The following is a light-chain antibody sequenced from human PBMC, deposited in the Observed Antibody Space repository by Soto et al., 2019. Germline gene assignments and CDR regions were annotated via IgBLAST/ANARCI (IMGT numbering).Light chain of an antibody. CDR3: TSWTTNNIPYV. V-gene: IGLV2-14*03. J-gene: IGLJ1*01. CDR1: NSDVGGYNY. CDR2: EVS. Sequence: QSALTQPASVSGSPGQSITISCTGTNSDVGGYNYVSWYQQHPGKAPKLLIYEVSNRPSGVSDRFSGSKSGSTASPTISGLQADDEADYYCTSWTTNNIPYVFGTGTKLTVL.